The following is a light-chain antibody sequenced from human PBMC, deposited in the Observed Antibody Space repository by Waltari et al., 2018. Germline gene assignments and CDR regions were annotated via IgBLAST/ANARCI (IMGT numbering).Light chain of an antibody. CDR1: QGISTY. CDR2: VAS. CDR3: QQYYTYPLT. J-gene: IGKJ3*01. V-gene: IGKV1-8*01. Sequence: AIRMTQSPSSLSASTGDRVTITCRASQGISTYLAWYQQKPGKAPKLLIFVASTLQSGVPSRFSGSGSGTDFTLTISSLQSEDFATYSCQQYYTYPLTFGPGTKVDIK.